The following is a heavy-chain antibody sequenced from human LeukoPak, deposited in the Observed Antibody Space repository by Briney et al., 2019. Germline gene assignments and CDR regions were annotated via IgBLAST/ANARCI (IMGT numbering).Heavy chain of an antibody. J-gene: IGHJ6*03. CDR1: GGSISSYY. CDR2: IYYSGST. D-gene: IGHD6-19*01. V-gene: IGHV4-39*01. Sequence: SETLSLTCTVSGGSISSYYWGWIRQPPGKGLEWIGSIYYSGSTYYNPSLKSRVTISVDTSKNQFSLKLSSVTAADTAVYYCARRSSGWYVAYYYYMDVWGKGTTVTISS. CDR3: ARRSSGWYVAYYYYMDV.